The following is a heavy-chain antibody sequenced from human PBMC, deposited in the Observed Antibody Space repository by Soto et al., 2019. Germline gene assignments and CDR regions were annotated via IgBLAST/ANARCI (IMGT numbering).Heavy chain of an antibody. V-gene: IGHV1-2*02. CDR2: INPNSGDT. J-gene: IGHJ5*02. D-gene: IGHD1-26*01. CDR1: RYTFTGYY. CDR3: ARGWNIVAAVTNNWFDP. Sequence: SVKVSFKASRYTFTGYYMHWVRQAPVQGLEWMGWINPNSGDTNYAQKFQGRVTMSGDTSIITAYMELSRLRYDDTAVYYCARGWNIVAAVTNNWFDPWGQGTLVTVYS.